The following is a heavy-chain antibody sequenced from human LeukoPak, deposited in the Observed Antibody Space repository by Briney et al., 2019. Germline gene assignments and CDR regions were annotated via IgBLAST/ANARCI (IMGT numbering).Heavy chain of an antibody. CDR2: IIPILGIA. CDR1: GGTFSSYA. CDR3: GRDLIAADTPHDS. D-gene: IGHD6-13*01. Sequence: VKVSCQASGGTFSSYAISWVRQDPGQGLEWMGRIIPILGIANYAQQFQGRVTITADKSTSTAYRELSSLRSEATAVYCCGRDLIAADTPHDSWGERNLVTVSS. V-gene: IGHV1-69*04. J-gene: IGHJ4*02.